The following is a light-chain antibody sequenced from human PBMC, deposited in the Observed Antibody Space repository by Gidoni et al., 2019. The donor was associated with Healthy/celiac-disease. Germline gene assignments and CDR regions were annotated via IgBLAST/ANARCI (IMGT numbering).Light chain of an antibody. CDR2: GAS. V-gene: IGKV3-20*01. CDR1: QSVSSSY. Sequence: EIVLTQSPGTLSLSPGERATLSCRASQSVSSSYLAWYQQKPGQAPRLLIYGASSGSGTDFTLTISRLEPEDFAVYYCQQYGFFXQXTKLEIK. J-gene: IGKJ2*01. CDR3: QQYGF.